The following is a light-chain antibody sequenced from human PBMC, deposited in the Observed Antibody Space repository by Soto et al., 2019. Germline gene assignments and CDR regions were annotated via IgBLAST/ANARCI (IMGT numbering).Light chain of an antibody. Sequence: QSVLTQPASVSGSPGQSITISCTGATSDVGGYNFVSWYQQHPGKVPKLILYDVTNRPSGVSNRFSGSKSGNTASLTISGLQVEDEADYYCFSYTSSRTYVFGTGTKLTVL. J-gene: IGLJ1*01. V-gene: IGLV2-14*03. CDR1: TSDVGGYNF. CDR3: FSYTSSRTYV. CDR2: DVT.